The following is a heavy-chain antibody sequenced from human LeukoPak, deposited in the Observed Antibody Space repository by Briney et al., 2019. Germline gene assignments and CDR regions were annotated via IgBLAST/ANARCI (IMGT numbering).Heavy chain of an antibody. D-gene: IGHD5-12*01. CDR2: ISYDGSNK. V-gene: IGHV3-30-3*01. J-gene: IGHJ4*02. CDR1: GFTFSSYA. CDR3: ARGRATTLDY. Sequence: GGSLRLSCAASGFTFSSYAMHWVRQAPGKGLEWVAVISYDGSNKYYADSVKGRFTISRDNSKNTLYLQMNSLRAEDTAVYYCARGRATTLDYWGQGTLVTVSP.